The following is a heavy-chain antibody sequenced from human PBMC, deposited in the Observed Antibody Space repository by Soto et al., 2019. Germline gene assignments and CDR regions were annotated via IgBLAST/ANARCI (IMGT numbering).Heavy chain of an antibody. D-gene: IGHD6-13*01. V-gene: IGHV4-34*01. Sequence: SETLSLTCAVCGGSFIGYYWSWIRQPPGKGLEWIGEINHSGSTNYNPSLKSRVTISVDTSKNQFSLKQSSLTAADTAVYYCARGWAAVGKMAEYFQYWSQGTLVTVS. CDR3: ARGWAAVGKMAEYFQY. CDR1: GGSFIGYY. CDR2: INHSGST. J-gene: IGHJ1*01.